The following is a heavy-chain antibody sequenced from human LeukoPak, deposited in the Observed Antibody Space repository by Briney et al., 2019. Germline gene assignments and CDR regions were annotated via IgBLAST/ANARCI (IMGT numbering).Heavy chain of an antibody. Sequence: SQTLSPTCVISGDSISSTRAAWHWIRQSPSRGLEWLGRTYYRSKWFYDYAVSVRSRITINPDTSKNQFSLQLNSVTPDDTAVYYCARDRLAARPDFDSWGQGALVTVSS. J-gene: IGHJ4*02. CDR2: TYYRSKWFY. V-gene: IGHV6-1*01. D-gene: IGHD6-6*01. CDR1: GDSISSTRAA. CDR3: ARDRLAARPDFDS.